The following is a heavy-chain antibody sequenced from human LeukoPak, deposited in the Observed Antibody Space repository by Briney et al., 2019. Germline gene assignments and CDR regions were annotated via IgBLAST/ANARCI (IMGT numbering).Heavy chain of an antibody. V-gene: IGHV4-59*01. J-gene: IGHJ4*02. CDR1: GDSISSYY. CDR3: ARERRSGSYYYFDY. Sequence: SETLSLTCSVSGDSISSYYWSWIRQPPGKGLEWIGYVYNSGSTNYNPSLKSRVTISVDTSKNKFSLKLSSVTAADTAVYYCARERRSGSYYYFDYWGQGTLVTVSS. CDR2: VYNSGST. D-gene: IGHD1-26*01.